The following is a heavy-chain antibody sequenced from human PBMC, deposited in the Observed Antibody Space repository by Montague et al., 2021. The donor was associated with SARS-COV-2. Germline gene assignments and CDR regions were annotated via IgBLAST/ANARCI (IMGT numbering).Heavy chain of an antibody. V-gene: IGHV4-39*01. CDR3: ARSTATFGESHNWFAP. Sequence: SETLSLTCTVSGGSISSNNNYWGWIRQSAGKGLEWIGSIYYSGTTYYNPSLKSRVTISVDTSKNQFSLRLSSVTATDTSVYYCARSTATFGESHNWFAPWGQGTLVLVSS. CDR2: IYYSGTT. CDR1: GGSISSNNNY. J-gene: IGHJ5*02. D-gene: IGHD3-10*01.